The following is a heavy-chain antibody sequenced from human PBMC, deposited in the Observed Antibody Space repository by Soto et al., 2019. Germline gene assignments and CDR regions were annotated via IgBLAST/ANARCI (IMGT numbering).Heavy chain of an antibody. J-gene: IGHJ4*02. CDR3: TRGDMALNDY. Sequence: GGSLRLSGAASGFTFSNFGMSWVRQGPGKGLEWISFIRNKAYRGTTKYAASVRGRFTISRDDSKSIAYLQMNSLKTEDTAVYYCTRGDMALNDYWGQGALVTVSS. D-gene: IGHD2-15*01. V-gene: IGHV3-49*04. CDR2: IRNKAYRGTT. CDR1: GFTFSNFG.